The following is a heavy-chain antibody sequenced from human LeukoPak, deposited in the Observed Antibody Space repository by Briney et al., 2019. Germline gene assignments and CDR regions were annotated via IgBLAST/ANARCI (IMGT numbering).Heavy chain of an antibody. CDR3: ARRAVGNSYYYSMNV. CDR2: MNPNSGNT. V-gene: IGHV1-8*01. D-gene: IGHD6-19*01. J-gene: IGHJ6*03. Sequence: ASVKVSCKASGYTFTSYDINWVRQATGQGLEWMGWMNPNSGNTGYAQKFQGRVTMTRNTSISTAYMELSSLRSEGTAVYYCARRAVGNSYYYSMNVWGKGTTVTVSS. CDR1: GYTFTSYD.